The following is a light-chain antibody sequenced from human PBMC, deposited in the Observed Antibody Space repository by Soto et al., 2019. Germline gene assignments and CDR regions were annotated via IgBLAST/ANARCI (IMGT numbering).Light chain of an antibody. CDR3: QQYGSSPWT. CDR1: QSVSSSY. V-gene: IGKV3-20*01. Sequence: IVLTQSPATLSLSPGERSTLSCRASQSVSSSYLAWYQQKPGQAPRLLIYGASSRATGIPDRFSGSGSGTDFTLTISRLEPEDFAVYYCQQYGSSPWTFGRGTKVDIK. J-gene: IGKJ1*01. CDR2: GAS.